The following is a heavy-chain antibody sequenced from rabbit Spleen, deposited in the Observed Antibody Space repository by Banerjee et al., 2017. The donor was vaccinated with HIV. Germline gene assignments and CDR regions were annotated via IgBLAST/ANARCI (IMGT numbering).Heavy chain of an antibody. D-gene: IGHD6-1*01. CDR1: GVSFSISSY. Sequence: QSLEESGGDLVQPEGSLTLTCKASGVSFSISSYMCWVRQAPGKGLEWIACIDAGSSGFTYFATWAKGRFTISKTSSTTVTLQMTRLTAADTATYFCAREGSGAYASNLWGPGTLVTVS. J-gene: IGHJ4*01. V-gene: IGHV1S40*01. CDR2: IDAGSSGFT. CDR3: AREGSGAYASNL.